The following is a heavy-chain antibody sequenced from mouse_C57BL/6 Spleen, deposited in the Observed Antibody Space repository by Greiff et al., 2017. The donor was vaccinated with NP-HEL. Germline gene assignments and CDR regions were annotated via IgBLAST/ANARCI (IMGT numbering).Heavy chain of an antibody. J-gene: IGHJ2*01. CDR3: ARVYYDYWFAY. D-gene: IGHD2-4*01. V-gene: IGHV1-55*01. Sequence: QVQLQQPGAELVKPGASVKMSCKASGYTFTSYWITWVKQRPGQGLEWIGDIYPGSGSTNYNEKFKSKATLTVDKSSSTAYMQLSSLTSEDSAVYYSARVYYDYWFAYWGQGTTLTVSS. CDR1: GYTFTSYW. CDR2: IYPGSGST.